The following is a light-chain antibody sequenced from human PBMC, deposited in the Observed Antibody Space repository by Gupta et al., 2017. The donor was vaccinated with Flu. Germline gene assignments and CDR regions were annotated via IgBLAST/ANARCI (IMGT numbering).Light chain of an antibody. Sequence: PATLSLSPGERATLSCRASQSVSSYLAWYQQRPGQTPRLLIYDASNRATGLPARFSGSGSGTDFTLTISSLEPEDFAVYYCQHRSSWPLTFGGGTKVEIK. CDR1: QSVSSY. V-gene: IGKV3-11*01. J-gene: IGKJ4*01. CDR3: QHRSSWPLT. CDR2: DAS.